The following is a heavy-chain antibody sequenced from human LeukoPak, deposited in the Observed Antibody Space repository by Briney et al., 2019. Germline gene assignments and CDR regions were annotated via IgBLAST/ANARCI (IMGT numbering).Heavy chain of an antibody. CDR2: INTDGTVT. D-gene: IGHD6-19*01. CDR1: GFTFSKYW. J-gene: IGHJ4*02. V-gene: IGHV3-74*01. CDR3: ATKQWLAPPPDS. Sequence: GGSLRLSCAASGFTFSKYWMLWVRQAPGKGLESFSRINTDGTVTTYADSVKDRFTVSRDNADNTMFLQMNSVRDEDTAVYYCATKQWLAPPPDSWGQGTPVTVSS.